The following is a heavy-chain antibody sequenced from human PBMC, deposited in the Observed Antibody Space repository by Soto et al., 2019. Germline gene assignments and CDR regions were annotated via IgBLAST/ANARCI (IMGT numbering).Heavy chain of an antibody. J-gene: IGHJ4*02. CDR2: ICHSGNT. CDR3: ARRWGEGRVDY. CDR1: GGSISSSNW. Sequence: QVQLQESGPGLVKPSGTLSLTCAVSGGSISSSNWWSWVRQPPGKGLEWIGEICHSGNTNYNPSLKSRVTMAVDKSRNQFSLKLSSVTAADTAVYYCARRWGEGRVDYWGQGTLVPVSS. V-gene: IGHV4-4*02. D-gene: IGHD3-10*01.